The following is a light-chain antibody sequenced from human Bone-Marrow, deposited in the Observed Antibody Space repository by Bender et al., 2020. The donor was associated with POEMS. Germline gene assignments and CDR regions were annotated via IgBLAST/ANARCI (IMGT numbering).Light chain of an antibody. V-gene: IGLV2-14*03. CDR2: DVT. Sequence: QSVLTQPPSVSEAPRQRVTISCTGTSSDVGGFNYVSWYQQYPGNAPKLLIYDVTYRPSGVSNRFSGSKSGNTASLTVSGLQAEDEADYYCCSYSSSGTFWVFGGGTKLTVL. CDR3: CSYSSSGTFWV. CDR1: SSDVGGFNY. J-gene: IGLJ3*02.